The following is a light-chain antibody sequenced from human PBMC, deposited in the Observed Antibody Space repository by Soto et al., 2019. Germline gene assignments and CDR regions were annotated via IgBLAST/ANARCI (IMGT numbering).Light chain of an antibody. CDR3: LQATHLPWT. CDR1: ESLVHSDGTTY. CDR2: QIS. J-gene: IGKJ1*01. V-gene: IGKV2-24*01. Sequence: VMTQTPLSSPVTLGQPASISCRSSESLVHSDGTTYLSWFHLRPGQPPRLLIHQISDRFYGVPDRFSGSGAGTEFTLKISRVEAEDVGLYYCLQATHLPWTFGQGTKVEVK.